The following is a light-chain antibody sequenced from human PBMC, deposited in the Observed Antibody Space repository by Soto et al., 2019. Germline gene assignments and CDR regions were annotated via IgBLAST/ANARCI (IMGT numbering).Light chain of an antibody. Sequence: QSVLTQPASVSGSPGQSITISCAGTRSDNGASNSVSWYQHLPGRSPTLIIYEATNRPSGVSERFSGSKAGDTASLTISGLQADDEAEYFCISYKTDDTFVFGSRTKLTVL. J-gene: IGLJ1*01. CDR3: ISYKTDDTFV. CDR1: RSDNGASNS. CDR2: EAT. V-gene: IGLV2-14*01.